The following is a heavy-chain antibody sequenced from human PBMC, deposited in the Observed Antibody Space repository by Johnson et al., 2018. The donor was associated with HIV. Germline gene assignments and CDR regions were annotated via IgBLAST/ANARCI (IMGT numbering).Heavy chain of an antibody. Sequence: VQLVESGGGLVQPGRSLRLSCAASGFTFDDYAMHWVRQAPGKGLEWVSAISGSGGSTYYADSVKCRFTISRDTAKNSLYLDMNSLRVEDTALYYCVRVGKYCGDDCHLGVDAFDIWDQGTMVTVSS. V-gene: IGHV3-9*01. CDR2: ISGSGGST. CDR3: VRVGKYCGDDCHLGVDAFDI. D-gene: IGHD2-21*02. CDR1: GFTFDDYA. J-gene: IGHJ3*02.